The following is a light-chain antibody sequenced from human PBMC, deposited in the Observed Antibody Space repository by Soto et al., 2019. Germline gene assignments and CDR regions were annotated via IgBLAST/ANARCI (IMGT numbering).Light chain of an antibody. CDR3: QQSYRSPYS. CDR1: QSISSY. V-gene: IGKV1-39*01. CDR2: AAS. J-gene: IGKJ2*01. Sequence: DIQMTQSPSSLSVSVGDRVTITCRASQSISSYLNWYQQKPGKAPKLLVYAASSLRSGVPSRFSGSGSGTDFILTISSLQPEDFATYYCQQSYRSPYSFGQGTKLEIK.